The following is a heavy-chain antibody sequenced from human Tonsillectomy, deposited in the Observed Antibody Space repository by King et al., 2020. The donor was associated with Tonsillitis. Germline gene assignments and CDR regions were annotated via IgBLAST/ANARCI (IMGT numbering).Heavy chain of an antibody. V-gene: IGHV3-53*01. J-gene: IGHJ4*02. D-gene: IGHD5-12*01. CDR2: IYSGGST. Sequence: VQLVESGGGLIQPGGSLRLSCAASGFIVSSNYMSLVRQAPGKGLEWVSVIYSGGSTYYADSVKGRSTISRDNSKNTLYLHMNSLRAEDTAVYYCARALVATIPYFDYWGQGTLVTVSS. CDR3: ARALVATIPYFDY. CDR1: GFIVSSNY.